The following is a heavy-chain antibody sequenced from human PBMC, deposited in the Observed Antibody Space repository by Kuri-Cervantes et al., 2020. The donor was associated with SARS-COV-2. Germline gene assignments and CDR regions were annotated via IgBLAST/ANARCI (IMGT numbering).Heavy chain of an antibody. V-gene: IGHV3-48*02. CDR3: ARQYYDILTGYYLYGMDV. D-gene: IGHD3-9*01. Sequence: GESLKISCAASGFTFSSYSMNWVRQAPGKGLEWVSYISSSSSTTYYADSVKGRFTISRDNAKNSLYLQTNSLRDEDTAVYYCARQYYDILTGYYLYGMDVWGQGTTVTVSS. J-gene: IGHJ6*02. CDR1: GFTFSSYS. CDR2: ISSSSSTT.